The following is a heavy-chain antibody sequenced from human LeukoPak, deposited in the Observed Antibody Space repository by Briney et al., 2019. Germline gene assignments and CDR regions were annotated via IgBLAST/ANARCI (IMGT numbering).Heavy chain of an antibody. J-gene: IGHJ5*02. CDR3: ARNTES. CDR1: GFTVSSNY. D-gene: IGHD5-18*01. CDR2: ISGGGST. V-gene: IGHV3-66*01. Sequence: GGSLRLSCAASGFTVSSNYMNWVRQAPGKGLEWVSTISGGGSTYYVDSVKGRFTISRDKSKNTLYLQMNSLRAEDTAMYFCARNTESWGQGTLVTVSS.